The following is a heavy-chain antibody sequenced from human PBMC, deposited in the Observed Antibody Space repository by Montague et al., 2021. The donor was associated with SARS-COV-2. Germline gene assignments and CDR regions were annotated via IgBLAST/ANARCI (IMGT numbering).Heavy chain of an antibody. CDR3: ARDIGSAGIYYYHGMDV. V-gene: IGHV6-1*01. Sequence: CAISGDSVSSNGGAWNWIRQSPSRGLEWLGRTYYRSKWFYDYAXXXKXXXTIKPDTSKNQFSLQLNSVTPEDTAVYYCARDIGSAGIYYYHGMDVWGQGTTVTVSS. CDR1: GDSVSSNGGA. D-gene: IGHD3-10*01. J-gene: IGHJ6*02. CDR2: TYYRSKWFY.